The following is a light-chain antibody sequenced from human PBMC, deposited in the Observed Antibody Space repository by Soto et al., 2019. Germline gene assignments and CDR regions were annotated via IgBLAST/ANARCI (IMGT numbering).Light chain of an antibody. Sequence: QSVLTQPASVSGSPGQSITISCTGTTSDVGGYNYVSWYQHHAGKAPKLLLFEVTNRPSGVSSRFSGSKSGNTASLTISGLQAEDEADYYCCAYAGSGNVVFGGGTKVTVL. CDR1: TSDVGGYNY. V-gene: IGLV2-14*01. CDR3: CAYAGSGNVV. J-gene: IGLJ2*01. CDR2: EVT.